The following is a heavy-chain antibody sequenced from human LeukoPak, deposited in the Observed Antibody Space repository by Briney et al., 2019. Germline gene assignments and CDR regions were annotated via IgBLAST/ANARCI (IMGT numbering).Heavy chain of an antibody. CDR3: ARGRADFWSGYYTRNWFDP. V-gene: IGHV4-34*01. D-gene: IGHD3-3*01. CDR1: GFTFSSYA. CDR2: INHSGST. Sequence: GSLRLSCAASGFTFSSYAMSWVRQAPGKGLEWIGEINHSGSTNYNPSLKSRVTISVDTSKNQFSLKLSSVTAADTAVYYCARGRADFWSGYYTRNWFDPWGQGTLVTVSS. J-gene: IGHJ5*02.